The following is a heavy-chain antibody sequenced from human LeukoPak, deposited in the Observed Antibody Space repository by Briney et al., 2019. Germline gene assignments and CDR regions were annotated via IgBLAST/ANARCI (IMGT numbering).Heavy chain of an antibody. Sequence: GGSLRLSCAASGFTFSSYAMHWVRQAPGKGLEWVAVISYDGSNKYYADSVKGRFTISRDNSKNTLYLQMNSLRAEDTAVYYCAALGFGELFSGMDVWGQGTTVTVSS. CDR3: AALGFGELFSGMDV. D-gene: IGHD3-10*01. J-gene: IGHJ6*02. V-gene: IGHV3-30-3*01. CDR2: ISYDGSNK. CDR1: GFTFSSYA.